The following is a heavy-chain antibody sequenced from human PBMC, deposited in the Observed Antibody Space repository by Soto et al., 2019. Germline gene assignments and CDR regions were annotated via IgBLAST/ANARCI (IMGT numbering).Heavy chain of an antibody. CDR1: GGTFSSYA. V-gene: IGHV1-69*01. CDR3: AREKTRYYDSSGYSEYNWFDP. Sequence: QVQLVQSGAEVKXXXXXVKVSCKASGGTFSSYAISWVRQAPGQGLEXMGGIIPIFGTANYAQKFQGRVTITADESTSTAYMELSSLRSEDTAVYYCAREKTRYYDSSGYSEYNWFDPWGQGTLVTVSS. D-gene: IGHD3-22*01. J-gene: IGHJ5*02. CDR2: IIPIFGTA.